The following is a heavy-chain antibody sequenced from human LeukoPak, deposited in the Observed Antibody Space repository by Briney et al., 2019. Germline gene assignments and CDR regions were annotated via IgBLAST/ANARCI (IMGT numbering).Heavy chain of an antibody. CDR2: ISSSSSTI. Sequence: GSLRLSCAASGFTFSSYSMNWVRQAPGKGLEWVSYISSSSSTIYYADSVKGRFTISRDNAKNTLYLQMNSLRAEDTAVYYCARDGSGWYESAFDIWGQGTMVTVSS. V-gene: IGHV3-48*04. J-gene: IGHJ3*02. CDR3: ARDGSGWYESAFDI. CDR1: GFTFSSYS. D-gene: IGHD6-19*01.